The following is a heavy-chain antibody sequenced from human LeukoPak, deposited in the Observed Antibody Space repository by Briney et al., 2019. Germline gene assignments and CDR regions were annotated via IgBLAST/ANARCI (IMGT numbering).Heavy chain of an antibody. CDR2: ISGSGGST. V-gene: IGHV3-23*01. CDR3: ARDGAKSYWSGYRAFDY. J-gene: IGHJ4*02. CDR1: GFTFSSYA. Sequence: GGSLRLSCAASGFTFSSYAMSWVRQAPGKGLEWVSAISGSGGSTYYADSVKGRFTISRDNAKNSLYLQMNSLRAEDTAVYYCARDGAKSYWSGYRAFDYWGQGTLVTVSS. D-gene: IGHD3-3*01.